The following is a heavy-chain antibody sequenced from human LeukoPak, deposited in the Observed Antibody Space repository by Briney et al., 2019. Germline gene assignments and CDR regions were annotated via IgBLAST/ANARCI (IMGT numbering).Heavy chain of an antibody. CDR2: IYYSGST. CDR1: GGSISSYY. J-gene: IGHJ5*02. CDR3: AREGSITMVRGVNWLDP. D-gene: IGHD3-10*01. Sequence: SETLSLTCTVSGGSISSYYWSWIRQPPGEGLEWIGSIYYSGSTYDNPSLKSRVTISVDTSKNQFSLKLSSVTAADTAVYYCAREGSITMVRGVNWLDPWGQGTLVAVSS. V-gene: IGHV4-59*12.